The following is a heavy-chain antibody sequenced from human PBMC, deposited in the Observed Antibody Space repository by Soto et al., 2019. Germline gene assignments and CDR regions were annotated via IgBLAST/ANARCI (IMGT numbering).Heavy chain of an antibody. CDR1: GGSISSGDYY. J-gene: IGHJ4*02. V-gene: IGHV4-30-4*01. Sequence: SETLSLTCTVSGGSISSGDYYWSWIRQPPQKGLEWIGYIYYSGSTYYNASLKSRVTMSLDTSKNQFSLKLTSVTAADTAVYYCARRSGGSSLDWGQGTLVTVSS. CDR3: ARRSGGSSLD. D-gene: IGHD2-15*01. CDR2: IYYSGST.